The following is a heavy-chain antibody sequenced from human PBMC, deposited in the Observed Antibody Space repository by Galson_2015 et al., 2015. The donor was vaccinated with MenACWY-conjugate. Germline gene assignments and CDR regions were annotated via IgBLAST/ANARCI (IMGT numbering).Heavy chain of an antibody. CDR1: GFTFSNYA. D-gene: IGHD6-13*01. V-gene: IGHV3-23*01. CDR3: AKDPSISWPYYFDY. J-gene: IGHJ4*02. CDR2: ISGSDVST. Sequence: SLRLSCAASGFTFSNYAMTWVRQAPGKGLEWVSSISGSDVSTYYAAPVKGRFTISRDNSQNTLFLQMNNLRAEDTAVYYCAKDPSISWPYYFDYWGQGTLVTVSS.